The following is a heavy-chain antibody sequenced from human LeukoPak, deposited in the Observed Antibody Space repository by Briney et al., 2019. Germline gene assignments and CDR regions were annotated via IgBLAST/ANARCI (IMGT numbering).Heavy chain of an antibody. Sequence: SETLSLTCTLSGDYISSSSYYWGWIRQPPGKGLEWIGDIYYSGSTYYNASLKGRVSISIDTSNNHFSLHLRSLTAADTALYYCARRRYCDSTGLDWGHGTLVTVSS. D-gene: IGHD3-22*01. CDR3: ARRRYCDSTGLD. V-gene: IGHV4-39*02. CDR1: GDYISSSSYY. J-gene: IGHJ1*01. CDR2: IYYSGST.